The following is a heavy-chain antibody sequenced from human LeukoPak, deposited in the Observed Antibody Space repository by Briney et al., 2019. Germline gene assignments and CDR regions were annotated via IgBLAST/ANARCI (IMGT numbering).Heavy chain of an antibody. Sequence: SETLSLTCTVSGGSISSSSYYWGWIRQPPGKGLEWIGSIYYSGRTYYNPSLKRRVTISVDTSKNQFSLKLSSVTAADTAVYYCARRDWGSSWGYFDYWGQGTLVTVSS. V-gene: IGHV4-39*01. D-gene: IGHD6-13*01. CDR3: ARRDWGSSWGYFDY. J-gene: IGHJ4*02. CDR1: GGSISSSSYY. CDR2: IYYSGRT.